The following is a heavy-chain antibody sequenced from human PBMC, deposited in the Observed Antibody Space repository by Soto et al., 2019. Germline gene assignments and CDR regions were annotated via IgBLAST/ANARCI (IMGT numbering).Heavy chain of an antibody. D-gene: IGHD3-9*01. Sequence: QLQLQESGPGLVKPSETLSLTCTVSGGSISSSSYYWGWIRQPPGKGLEWIGSIYYSGSTYYNPSLKSRVTISVDTSKNQFSLKLSSVTAADTAVYYCVLRYFDWLLYLDYWGQGTLVTVSS. CDR3: VLRYFDWLLYLDY. J-gene: IGHJ4*02. V-gene: IGHV4-39*01. CDR2: IYYSGST. CDR1: GGSISSSSYY.